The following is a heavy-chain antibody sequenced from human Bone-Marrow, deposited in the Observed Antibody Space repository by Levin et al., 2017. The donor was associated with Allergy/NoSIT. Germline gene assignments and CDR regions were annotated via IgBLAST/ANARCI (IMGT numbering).Heavy chain of an antibody. J-gene: IGHJ4*02. Sequence: SETLSLTCSVSGGSIRSPNDYWGWVRQPPGKGLEWIGSLYDDGSTYYNPSLNSRVTISVDTSKNHFSLKLTSVTVADTAVYYCARQRGFTYVGPGFDFWGQGTLVTVSS. V-gene: IGHV4-39*01. CDR3: ARQRGFTYVGPGFDF. CDR1: GGSIRSPNDY. D-gene: IGHD5-18*01. CDR2: LYDDGST.